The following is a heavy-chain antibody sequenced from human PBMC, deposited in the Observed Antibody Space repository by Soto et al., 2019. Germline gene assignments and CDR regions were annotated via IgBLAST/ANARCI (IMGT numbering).Heavy chain of an antibody. CDR3: AKGGTFFGPDY. CDR1: GFIFSSYA. V-gene: IGHV3-23*01. Sequence: GGSLRLSCAASGFIFSSYAMNWVRQAPGKGLEWVSGISGSGASTYYADSVKGRFTISRDNSKNTVYLQMNSLRVEDTAVYYCAKGGTFFGPDYWGQGTLVTVSS. D-gene: IGHD3-3*01. J-gene: IGHJ4*02. CDR2: ISGSGAST.